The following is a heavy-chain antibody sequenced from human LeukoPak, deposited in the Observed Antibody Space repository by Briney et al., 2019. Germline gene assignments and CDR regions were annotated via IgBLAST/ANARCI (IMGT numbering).Heavy chain of an antibody. V-gene: IGHV3-23*01. CDR1: GFTFRSYA. D-gene: IGHD2-15*01. Sequence: GGSLRLSCAASGFTFRSYAMSWVRQAPGKGLEWVSGITGSGSTTYYTDSVKGRFTISRDNSKDTLYLQMNSLRAEDTAVYYCAKNIVVVVAAANSWGQGTLVTVSS. J-gene: IGHJ4*02. CDR3: AKNIVVVVAAANS. CDR2: ITGSGSTT.